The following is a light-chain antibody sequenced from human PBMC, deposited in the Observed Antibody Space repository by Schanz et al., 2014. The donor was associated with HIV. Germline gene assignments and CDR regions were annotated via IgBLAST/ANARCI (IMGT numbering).Light chain of an antibody. CDR3: CSSAGSGTLV. V-gene: IGLV2-23*02. CDR2: DVT. CDR1: SSDIGDYDF. J-gene: IGLJ3*02. Sequence: QSALTQPASVSGSPGQSITISCTGTSSDIGDYDFVSWYQQYPGKAPKLMIYDVTKRPSGVSNRFSGSKSGNTASLTISGLQADDEADYYCCSSAGSGTLVFGGGTKLTVL.